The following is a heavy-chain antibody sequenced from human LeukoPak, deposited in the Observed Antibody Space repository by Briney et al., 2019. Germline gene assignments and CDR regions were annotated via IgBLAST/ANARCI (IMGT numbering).Heavy chain of an antibody. D-gene: IGHD6-25*01. J-gene: IGHJ4*02. V-gene: IGHV1-18*01. CDR1: GYNFISYD. Sequence: ASVKVSCKASGYNFISYDISWARQAPGQGLEWVGWISAYNGNTNYAQKLQGRVTMTTDTSTSTAYMELRSLRSDDTAVYYCARVPLPGIAAVPFDYWGQGTLVTVSS. CDR2: ISAYNGNT. CDR3: ARVPLPGIAAVPFDY.